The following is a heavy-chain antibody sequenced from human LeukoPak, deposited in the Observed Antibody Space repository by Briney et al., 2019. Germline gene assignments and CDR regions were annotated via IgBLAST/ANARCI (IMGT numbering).Heavy chain of an antibody. CDR1: GFTFSSYS. CDR3: ARAYDFWSGYYSGRWFDP. CDR2: ISSSSSYI. D-gene: IGHD3-3*01. Sequence: GGSLRLSCAASGFTFSSYSMNWVRQAPGKGLEWVSSISSSSSYIYYADSVKGRFTISGDNAKNSLYLQMNSLRAEDTAVYYCARAYDFWSGYYSGRWFDPWGQGTLVTVSS. V-gene: IGHV3-21*01. J-gene: IGHJ5*02.